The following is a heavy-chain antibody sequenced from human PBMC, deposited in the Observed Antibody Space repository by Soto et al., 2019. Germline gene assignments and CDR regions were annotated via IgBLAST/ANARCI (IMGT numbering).Heavy chain of an antibody. CDR3: ARQRTYSSSSKITHFDY. CDR2: NYYSGST. Sequence: QLQLQESGPGLVKPSETLSLTCTVSGGSISSSSYYWGWIRQPPGKGLEWIGSNYYSGSTYYNPSLKSRVTISVDTSKNQFSLKLSSVTAADTAVYYCARQRTYSSSSKITHFDYWGQGTLVTVSS. V-gene: IGHV4-39*01. J-gene: IGHJ4*02. D-gene: IGHD6-6*01. CDR1: GGSISSSSYY.